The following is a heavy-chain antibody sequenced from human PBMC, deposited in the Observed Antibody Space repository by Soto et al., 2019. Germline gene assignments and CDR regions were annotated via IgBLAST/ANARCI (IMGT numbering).Heavy chain of an antibody. D-gene: IGHD2-15*01. CDR3: ARDRGYDAHDYYHNAMDV. V-gene: IGHV3-21*01. J-gene: IGHJ6*02. Sequence: PGGSLRLSCISSGFPFRSYTMNWVRQSPGKGLEWVSGIRGFSPYTFYAESVKGRFTISRDNAKNSLYLQMNSLRAEDTAVYYCARDRGYDAHDYYHNAMDVWCQGNTVTVSS. CDR2: IRGFSPYT. CDR1: GFPFRSYT.